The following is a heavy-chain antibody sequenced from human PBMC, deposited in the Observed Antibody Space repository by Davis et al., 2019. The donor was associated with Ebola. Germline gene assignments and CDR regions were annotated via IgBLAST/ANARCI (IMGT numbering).Heavy chain of an antibody. CDR3: ASSSSSSAYYYYGMDV. V-gene: IGHV1-69*04. D-gene: IGHD6-6*01. CDR2: IIPILGIA. CDR1: GGTFSSYA. J-gene: IGHJ6*02. Sequence: AASVKVSCKASGGTFSSYAISWVRQAPGQGPEWMGRIIPILGIANYAQKFQGRVTITADKSTSTAYMELSSLRSEDTAVYYCASSSSSSAYYYYGMDVWGQGTTVTVSS.